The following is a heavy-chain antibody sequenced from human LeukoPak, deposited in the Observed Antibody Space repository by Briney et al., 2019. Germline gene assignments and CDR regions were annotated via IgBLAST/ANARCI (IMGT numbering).Heavy chain of an antibody. V-gene: IGHV4-39*07. Sequence: PSETLSLTCTVSGGSISSSSYYWGWIRQPPGKGLEWIGSTYYSGSTYYNPSLKSRVTISVDTSKNQFSLKLSSVTAADTAVYYCARDWPGHTPVDVWGKGTTVTVSS. J-gene: IGHJ6*04. CDR2: TYYSGST. CDR1: GGSISSSSYY. CDR3: ARDWPGHTPVDV.